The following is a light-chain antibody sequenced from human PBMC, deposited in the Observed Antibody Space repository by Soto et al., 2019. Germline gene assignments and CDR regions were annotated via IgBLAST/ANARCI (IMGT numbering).Light chain of an antibody. V-gene: IGKV1-6*01. CDR1: QDIRTD. J-gene: IGKJ1*01. CDR3: LQDYNYPRT. Sequence: AIQLTQSPSSLSASIGDRVTITCRASQDIRTDLGWYQQKPGKAPNLLIYAASSLQSGVPSRFSGSGSGTDFTLTISSLQPEDFATYYCLQDYNYPRTFGQGTKV. CDR2: AAS.